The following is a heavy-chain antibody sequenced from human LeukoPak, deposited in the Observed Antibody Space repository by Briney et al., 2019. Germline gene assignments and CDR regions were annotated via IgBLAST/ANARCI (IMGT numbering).Heavy chain of an antibody. Sequence: SETLSLTCTVSGGSISSYYWSWIRQPPGKGLEWIGYIYYSGSTNYNPSLKSRVTISEDTSKNQFSLKLSSVTAADTAVYYCARAPGYSGYEYNFDYWGQGTLVTVSS. CDR3: ARAPGYSGYEYNFDY. CDR2: IYYSGST. J-gene: IGHJ4*02. D-gene: IGHD5-12*01. V-gene: IGHV4-59*01. CDR1: GGSISSYY.